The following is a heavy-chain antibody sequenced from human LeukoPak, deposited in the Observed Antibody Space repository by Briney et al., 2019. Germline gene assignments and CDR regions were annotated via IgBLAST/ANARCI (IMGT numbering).Heavy chain of an antibody. J-gene: IGHJ3*02. CDR3: ARGGLGAYCSSTSCYTETYHDAFDI. CDR2: IIPIFGTA. Sequence: SVKVSCKASGGTFSSYAISWVRQAPGQGLGWMGGIIPIFGTANYAQKFQGRVTITADESTSTAYMELSSLRSEDTAVYYCARGGLGAYCSSTSCYTETYHDAFDIWGQGTMVTVSS. CDR1: GGTFSSYA. V-gene: IGHV1-69*13. D-gene: IGHD2-2*02.